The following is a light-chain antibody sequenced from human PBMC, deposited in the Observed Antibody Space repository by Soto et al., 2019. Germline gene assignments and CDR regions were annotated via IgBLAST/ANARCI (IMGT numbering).Light chain of an antibody. Sequence: EIVLTQSPGTLSLSPGERATLSCRASQSVSSSYLAWYQQKPGQAPRLLIYGASSRATGIPDRFSGSGSGTDFTLTISRLESEDFEVYYCQQYGSSPFTFGGGTKVEIK. J-gene: IGKJ4*01. CDR3: QQYGSSPFT. CDR2: GAS. V-gene: IGKV3-20*01. CDR1: QSVSSSY.